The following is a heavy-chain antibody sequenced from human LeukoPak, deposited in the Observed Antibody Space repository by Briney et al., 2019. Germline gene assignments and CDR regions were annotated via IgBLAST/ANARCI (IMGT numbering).Heavy chain of an antibody. J-gene: IGHJ6*03. CDR1: GFTFSSYD. Sequence: GGSLRLSCAASGFTFSSYDMTWVRQTPGKGLEWVSLISRSGGTTYYADSVKGRFTISRDNSKDTLYLQMNSLRAEDTAEYYCAKRGGTESFYYYYMDVWGKGTTVTVSS. CDR2: ISRSGGTT. D-gene: IGHD2-15*01. CDR3: AKRGGTESFYYYYMDV. V-gene: IGHV3-23*01.